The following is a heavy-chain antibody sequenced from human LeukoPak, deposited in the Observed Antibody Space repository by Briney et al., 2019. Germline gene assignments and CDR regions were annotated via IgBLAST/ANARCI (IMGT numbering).Heavy chain of an antibody. D-gene: IGHD2-2*02. CDR2: ISGSGGST. J-gene: IGHJ6*02. CDR1: GFTFSSYA. Sequence: GGSLRLSCAASGFTFSSYAMSWVRQAPGKGLEWVSAISGSGGSTYYADSVKGRFTISRDNSKNTLYLQMNSLRAEDTAVYYCARDRDLYEDYYYGMDVWGQGTTVTVSS. V-gene: IGHV3-23*01. CDR3: ARDRDLYEDYYYGMDV.